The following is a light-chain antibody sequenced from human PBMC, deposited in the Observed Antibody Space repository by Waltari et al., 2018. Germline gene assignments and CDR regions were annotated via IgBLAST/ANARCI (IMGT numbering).Light chain of an antibody. CDR1: RLISYY. J-gene: IGLJ2*01. CDR2: GKN. V-gene: IGLV3-19*01. CDR3: NSRDSSGSVV. Sequence: SSELTQDPAVSVALGQTVRTTCQGDRLISYYASWYQQKPGQAPVLVIYGKNNRPSGIPDRFSGSSSGNTASLTITGAQAEDEADYYWNSRDSSGSVVVGGGTKLTVL.